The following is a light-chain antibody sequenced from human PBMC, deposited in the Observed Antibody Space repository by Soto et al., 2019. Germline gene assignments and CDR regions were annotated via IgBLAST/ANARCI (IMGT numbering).Light chain of an antibody. V-gene: IGKV3-11*01. J-gene: IGKJ5*01. CDR2: DAS. CDR3: QQRSNGPLT. CDR1: QSVSSY. Sequence: EIVLTQSPATLSLSPGVRVTLSCRASQSVSSYFAWYQQKPGQAPRLLIYDASNRATGIPARFSGSGSGTDFTLTISSLEPEDFAVYYCQQRSNGPLTFGQGTRLEIK.